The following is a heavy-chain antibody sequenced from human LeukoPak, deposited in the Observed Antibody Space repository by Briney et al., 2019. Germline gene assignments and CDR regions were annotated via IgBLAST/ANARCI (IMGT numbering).Heavy chain of an antibody. D-gene: IGHD3-3*01. CDR2: INPNSGGT. Sequence: ASVKVSCKASGGTFSSYAISWVRQAPGQGLEWMGWINPNSGGTNYAQKFQGRVTMTRDTSISTAYMELSRLRSDDTAVYYCARGEQYYVFWSDDYWGQGTLVTVSS. CDR3: ARGEQYYVFWSDDY. V-gene: IGHV1-2*02. J-gene: IGHJ4*02. CDR1: GGTFSSYA.